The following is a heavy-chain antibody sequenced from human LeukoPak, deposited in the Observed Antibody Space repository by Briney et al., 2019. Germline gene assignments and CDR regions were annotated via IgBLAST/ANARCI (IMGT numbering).Heavy chain of an antibody. CDR3: ARDPRYCSSTSCYIDY. J-gene: IGHJ4*02. D-gene: IGHD2-2*02. Sequence: SVKVSCKASGGTFSSYAISWVRQAPGQGLEWMGRIIPIFGIANYAQKVQGRVTITADKPTSTAYMELSSLRSEDTAVYYCARDPRYCSSTSCYIDYWGQGTLVTVSS. V-gene: IGHV1-69*04. CDR2: IIPIFGIA. CDR1: GGTFSSYA.